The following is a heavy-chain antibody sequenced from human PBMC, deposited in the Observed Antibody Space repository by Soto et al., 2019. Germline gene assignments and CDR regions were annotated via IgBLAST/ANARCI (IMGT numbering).Heavy chain of an antibody. CDR1: GYTFTSYG. J-gene: IGHJ3*02. D-gene: IGHD6-19*01. CDR3: AGDRIPGIAVEDRGFSAFDI. V-gene: IGHV1-18*01. Sequence: GASVKVSCKASGYTFTSYGISWVRQAPGQGLEWMGWISAYNGNTNYAQKLQGRVTMTTDTSTSTAYMELRSLRSDDTAVYYCAGDRIPGIAVEDRGFSAFDIWGQGTMVTVSS. CDR2: ISAYNGNT.